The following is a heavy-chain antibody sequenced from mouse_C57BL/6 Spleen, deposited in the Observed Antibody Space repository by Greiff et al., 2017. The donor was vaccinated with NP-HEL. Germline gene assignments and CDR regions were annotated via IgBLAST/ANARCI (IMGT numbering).Heavy chain of an antibody. J-gene: IGHJ4*01. Sequence: QVQLQQPGTELVKPGASVKLSCKASGYTFTSYWMHWVKQRPGQGLEWIGNINPSNGGTNYNEKFKSKATLTVDKSSSTAYMQLSSLTSEDSAVYYCARSRAGTGFYYAMDYWGQGTSVTVSS. CDR3: ARSRAGTGFYYAMDY. D-gene: IGHD3-3*01. CDR1: GYTFTSYW. V-gene: IGHV1-53*01. CDR2: INPSNGGT.